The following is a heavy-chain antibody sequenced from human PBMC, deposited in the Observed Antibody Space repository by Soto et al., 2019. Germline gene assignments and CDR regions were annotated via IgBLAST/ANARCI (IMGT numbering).Heavy chain of an antibody. J-gene: IGHJ5*02. D-gene: IGHD1-1*01. V-gene: IGHV3-30*18. CDR3: AKDQRSYNWNDVNWFDP. CDR1: EFTFRSYG. CDR2: ISYDGRNN. Sequence: QVQLVESGGGVVQPGRSLRLSCAASEFTFRSYGMHWVSQAPGKGLEWVAVISYDGRNNYYADSVKGRFTISRDNSKNTLYLQMNSLRADDTAVYYCAKDQRSYNWNDVNWFDPWGKGTLVTVSS.